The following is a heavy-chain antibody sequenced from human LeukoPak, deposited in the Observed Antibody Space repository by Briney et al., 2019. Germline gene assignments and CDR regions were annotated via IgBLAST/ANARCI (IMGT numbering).Heavy chain of an antibody. Sequence: PGRSLRLSCAASGFTFSTYGMHWVRQAPGQGLEWVAVIWYDGSNKYYADSVKGRFTISRDNSKNTLSLQMNSLRAEDTAVYYCARAVGPFDIWGQGTMVTVSS. CDR3: ARAVGPFDI. J-gene: IGHJ3*02. CDR2: IWYDGSNK. V-gene: IGHV3-33*01. CDR1: GFTFSTYG.